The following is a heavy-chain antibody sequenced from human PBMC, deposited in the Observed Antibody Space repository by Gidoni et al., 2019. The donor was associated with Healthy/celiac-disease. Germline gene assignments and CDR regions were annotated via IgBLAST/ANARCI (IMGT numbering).Heavy chain of an antibody. CDR1: GFTFSSYG. V-gene: IGHV3-33*01. CDR2: IWYDGSNK. J-gene: IGHJ1*01. Sequence: QVQLVESGGGVVQPGRSLRLSCAASGFTFSSYGMHWVRQAPGKGLGWVAVIWYDGSNKYYADSVKGRFTISRDNSKNTLYLQMNSLRAEDTAVYYCARGRVAVAGTSEEYFQHWGQGTLVTVSS. CDR3: ARGRVAVAGTSEEYFQH. D-gene: IGHD6-19*01.